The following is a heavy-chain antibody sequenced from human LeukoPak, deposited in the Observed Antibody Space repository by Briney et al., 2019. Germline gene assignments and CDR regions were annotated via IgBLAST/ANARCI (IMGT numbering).Heavy chain of an antibody. D-gene: IGHD7-27*01. CDR1: GFSFSSYS. Sequence: GGSLRLSCAASGFSFSSYSMNWVRQAPGRGLEWISYISSGSRTIFYADSVKGRFTISRDNAKNSLYLLMNNLRADDTAVYYCARESITGDRDFGYWGQGTLITVSS. CDR3: ARESITGDRDFGY. J-gene: IGHJ4*02. V-gene: IGHV3-48*01. CDR2: ISSGSRTI.